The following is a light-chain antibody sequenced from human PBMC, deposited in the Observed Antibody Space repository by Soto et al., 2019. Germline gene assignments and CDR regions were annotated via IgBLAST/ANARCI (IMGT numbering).Light chain of an antibody. CDR1: QSIRSN. Sequence: MTQSPSSLSASVGDTVTPSCRASQSIRSNSAWYQQKPGQAPRLLIYGASTRATGIPARFSGSGSGTEFTLTISSLQSEDFTVYYCQQYNNWPLTFGQGTRLEIK. CDR2: GAS. V-gene: IGKV3-15*01. CDR3: QQYNNWPLT. J-gene: IGKJ5*01.